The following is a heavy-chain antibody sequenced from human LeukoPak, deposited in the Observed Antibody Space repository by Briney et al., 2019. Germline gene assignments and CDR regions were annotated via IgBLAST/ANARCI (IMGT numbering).Heavy chain of an antibody. CDR1: GGSISSGGYY. Sequence: PSETLSLTCTVSGGSISSGGYYWSWIRQPPGKGLEWIGYIYHSGSTYYNPSLKSRVTISVDTSENQFSLKLSSVTAADTAVYYCARPLTYSSSWVDYWGQGTLVTVSS. J-gene: IGHJ4*02. CDR3: ARPLTYSSSWVDY. D-gene: IGHD6-13*01. CDR2: IYHSGST. V-gene: IGHV4-30-2*03.